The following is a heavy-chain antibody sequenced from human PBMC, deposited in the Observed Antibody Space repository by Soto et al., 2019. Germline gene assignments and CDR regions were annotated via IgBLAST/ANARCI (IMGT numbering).Heavy chain of an antibody. CDR2: IYYSGST. Sequence: SETLSLTCTVSGGSITSSSYXWGWIRQPPGKGLEWIGSIYYSGSTYYNPSLKSRVTISVDTSKSQFSLKLNSVTAADTSVYYCARPPTASLDAFEIWGQRTMVTVS. V-gene: IGHV4-39*01. CDR1: GGSITSSSYX. J-gene: IGHJ3*02. CDR3: ARPPTASLDAFEI.